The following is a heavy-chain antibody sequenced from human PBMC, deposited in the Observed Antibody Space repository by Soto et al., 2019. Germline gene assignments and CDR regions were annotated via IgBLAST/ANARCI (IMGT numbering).Heavy chain of an antibody. CDR1: GYTFTGYY. D-gene: IGHD2-2*01. CDR2: INPNSGGT. CDR3: ARGDIVVVPAALHYYYGMDV. Sequence: QVHLVQSGAEVKKPGASVKVSCKASGYTFTGYYMHWVRQAPGQGLEWMGWINPNSGGTNYAQKFQGWVTMTRDTSISTAYMELSRLRSDDTAVYYCARGDIVVVPAALHYYYGMDVWGQGTTVTVSS. J-gene: IGHJ6*02. V-gene: IGHV1-2*04.